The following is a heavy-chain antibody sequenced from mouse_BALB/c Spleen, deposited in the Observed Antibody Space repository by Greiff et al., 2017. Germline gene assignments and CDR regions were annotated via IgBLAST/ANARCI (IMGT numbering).Heavy chain of an antibody. J-gene: IGHJ2*01. CDR3: AREDHYYGYDFDY. CDR2: VNPYNGGT. CDR1: GYTFTDYY. V-gene: IGHV1-19*01. D-gene: IGHD1-2*01. Sequence: EVQLQQSGPELVKPGASVKMSCKASGYTFTDYYMDWVKQSHGESFEWIGRVNPYNGGTSYNQKFKGKATLTVDKSSSTAYMELNSLTSEDSAVYYCAREDHYYGYDFDYWGQGTTLTVSS.